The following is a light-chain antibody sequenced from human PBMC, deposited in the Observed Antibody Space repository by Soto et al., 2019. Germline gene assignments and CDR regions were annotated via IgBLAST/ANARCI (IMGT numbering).Light chain of an antibody. J-gene: IGKJ4*01. V-gene: IGKV1-12*01. CDR2: HTS. Sequence: DIQMTQSPSSVSASVGDRVTITCRASQGISSWLAWYQQKPGKAPKLLISHTSSLQRGVPSRFSGSGSGTNFPLTISSLQPEVFATYYCQQTNSFPLTFGGGTKVEIK. CDR3: QQTNSFPLT. CDR1: QGISSW.